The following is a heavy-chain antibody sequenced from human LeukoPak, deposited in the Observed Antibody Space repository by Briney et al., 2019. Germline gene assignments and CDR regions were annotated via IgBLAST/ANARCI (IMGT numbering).Heavy chain of an antibody. V-gene: IGHV1-2*02. J-gene: IGHJ3*02. Sequence: ASVKVSCKASGYTFTDNYMHWVRQAPGQGLEWMGWINPNSGGTNYAQKFQGRVTMTRDTSIRTAYMELSGLRSDDTAVYYCAREIPATTGAFDIWGQGTMVTVSS. CDR1: GYTFTDNY. CDR2: INPNSGGT. D-gene: IGHD1-1*01. CDR3: AREIPATTGAFDI.